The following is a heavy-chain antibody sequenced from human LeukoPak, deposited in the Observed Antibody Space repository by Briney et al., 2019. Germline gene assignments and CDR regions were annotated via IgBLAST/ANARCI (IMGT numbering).Heavy chain of an antibody. D-gene: IGHD6-19*01. V-gene: IGHV1-18*01. CDR1: GYTFTSYG. CDR2: ISAYNGNT. J-gene: IGHJ4*02. CDR3: ARPDVETHFIAVAPLDY. Sequence: ASVKVSCKASGYTFTSYGISWVRQAPGQGLEWMGWISAYNGNTNYAQKLQGRVTMTTDTSTSTAYMGLRSLRSDDTAVYYCARPDVETHFIAVAPLDYWGQGTLVTVSS.